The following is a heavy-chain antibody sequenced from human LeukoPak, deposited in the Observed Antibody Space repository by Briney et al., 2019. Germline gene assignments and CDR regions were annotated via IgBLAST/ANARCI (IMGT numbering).Heavy chain of an antibody. CDR3: ARDGMGAPTYYYYMDV. V-gene: IGHV1-69*05. D-gene: IGHD1-26*01. J-gene: IGHJ6*03. CDR1: GYTFTSYY. Sequence: SVKVSCKASGYTFTSYYMHWVRQAPGQGLEWMGRIIPIFGTANYAQKFQGRVTITTDESTSTAYMELSSLRSEDTAVYYCARDGMGAPTYYYYMDVWGKGTTVTVSS. CDR2: IIPIFGTA.